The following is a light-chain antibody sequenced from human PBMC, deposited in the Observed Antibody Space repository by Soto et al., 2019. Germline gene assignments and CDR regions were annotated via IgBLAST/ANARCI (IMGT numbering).Light chain of an antibody. J-gene: IGLJ1*01. CDR2: SNN. V-gene: IGLV1-47*02. CDR1: SSNIGSNY. Sequence: QAVVTQPPSASGTPGQRVTISCSGSSSNIGSNYVYWYQHLPGTAPRLLIYSNNQRPSGVPDRFSGSKSGTSASLAISGLRSEDEGDYYCAAWDDSLSASIFGTGTKLTVL. CDR3: AAWDDSLSASI.